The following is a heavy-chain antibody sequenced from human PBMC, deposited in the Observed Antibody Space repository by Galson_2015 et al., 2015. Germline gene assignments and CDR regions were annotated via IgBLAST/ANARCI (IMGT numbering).Heavy chain of an antibody. CDR1: GFTFTKYG. V-gene: IGHV3-23*01. Sequence: SLRLSCAASGFTFTKYGMTWVRQAPGKGLEWVSVISGDTRTLYYADSVKGRFTTSRENSKNTVYLQMNSLRAEDTAVYYCAKDSTSREAPDWGQGTLVTVSS. D-gene: IGHD6-13*01. CDR2: ISGDTRTL. J-gene: IGHJ4*02. CDR3: AKDSTSREAPD.